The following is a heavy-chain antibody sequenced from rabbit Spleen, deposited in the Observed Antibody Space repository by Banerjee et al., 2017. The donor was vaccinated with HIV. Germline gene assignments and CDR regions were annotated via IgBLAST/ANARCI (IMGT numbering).Heavy chain of an antibody. J-gene: IGHJ4*01. D-gene: IGHD3-1*01. CDR2: TRPSNGGI. CDR3: ARDAMSAVWFIDL. V-gene: IGHV1S45*01. Sequence: QEQLVESGGGLVKPEGSLKLSCTASGFSFSNKAVMCWGRQDPGKGPEWIACTRPSNGGIWYASWAKGRVTIAKASSPTMTLQMASLTDADTATYFCARDAMSAVWFIDLWGPGTLVTV. CDR1: GFSFSNKAV.